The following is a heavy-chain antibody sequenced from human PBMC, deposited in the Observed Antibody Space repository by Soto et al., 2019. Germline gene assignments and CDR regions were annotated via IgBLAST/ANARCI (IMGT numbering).Heavy chain of an antibody. V-gene: IGHV3-23*01. CDR2: ISGSGGST. J-gene: IGHJ4*02. D-gene: IGHD2-2*01. Sequence: GGSLRLSCAASGFTFSSYAMSWVRQAPGKGLEWVSAISGSGGSTYYADSVKGRFTISRDNSKNTLYLQMNSLRAEDTAVYYCAKDVGDIVVEAPDYWGQGTLVTVSS. CDR1: GFTFSSYA. CDR3: AKDVGDIVVEAPDY.